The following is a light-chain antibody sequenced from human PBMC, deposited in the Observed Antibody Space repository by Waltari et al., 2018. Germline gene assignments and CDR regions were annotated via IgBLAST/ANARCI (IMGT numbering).Light chain of an antibody. Sequence: QLVVTQSPSASASLGPSVKSTCPLSSWHTTFALAWYQQQPQKGPRYLMTVNGDGSHRKGDGIPDRFSGSSSGADRYLTVSSLQSEDEADYYCQTWGSDIVVFGGGTKLTVL. V-gene: IGLV4-69*01. CDR1: SWHTTFA. CDR3: QTWGSDIVV. J-gene: IGLJ2*01. CDR2: VNGDGSH.